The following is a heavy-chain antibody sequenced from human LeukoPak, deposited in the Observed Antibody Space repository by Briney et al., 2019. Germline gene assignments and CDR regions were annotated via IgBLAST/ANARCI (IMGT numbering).Heavy chain of an antibody. CDR2: ISSSGSTI. D-gene: IGHD2-2*01. V-gene: IGHV3-11*01. CDR3: ARDSGYCSSTSCYDY. Sequence: GGSLRLSCAASGFTFSDYYMSWIRQAPGKGLEWVSYISSSGSTIYYADSVKGRLTISRDNAKNSLYLQMNSLRAEDTAVYYCARDSGYCSSTSCYDYWGQGTLVTVSS. J-gene: IGHJ4*02. CDR1: GFTFSDYY.